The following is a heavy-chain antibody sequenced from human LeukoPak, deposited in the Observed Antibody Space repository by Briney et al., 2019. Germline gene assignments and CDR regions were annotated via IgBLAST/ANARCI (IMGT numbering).Heavy chain of an antibody. CDR1: GGSIRSYY. CDR2: IHYSGST. D-gene: IGHD1-20*01. J-gene: IGHJ4*02. Sequence: RSSETLSLTCTVSGGSIRSYYWSWIRQPPGKGLEWIGYIHYSGSTNYNPSLKSRVAISVDTSKNQFSLNLSSVTAADTAVYYCARLTGPLDYWGQGTLVTVSS. CDR3: ARLTGPLDY. V-gene: IGHV4-59*01.